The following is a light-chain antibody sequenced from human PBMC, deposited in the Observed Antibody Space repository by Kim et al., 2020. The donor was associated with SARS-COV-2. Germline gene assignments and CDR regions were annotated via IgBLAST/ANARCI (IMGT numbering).Light chain of an antibody. Sequence: IPISSTGTSGDVGGYTEVSRYQQTPGKAPKLIISYASKRPSGVSTRFTGSESGNTASQTISGLQAKDEENYYCSSYTSSSTFGVFAGGTQLPVL. CDR3: SSYTSSSTFGV. CDR2: YAS. CDR1: SGDVGGYTE. V-gene: IGLV2-14*04. J-gene: IGLJ3*02.